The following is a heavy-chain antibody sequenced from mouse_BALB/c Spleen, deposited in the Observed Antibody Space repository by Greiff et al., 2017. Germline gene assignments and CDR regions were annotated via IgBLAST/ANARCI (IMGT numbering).Heavy chain of an antibody. D-gene: IGHD2-3*01. Sequence: VQLQQPGAELVRPGASVKLSCKASGYTFTSYWINWVKQRPGQGLEWIGNIYPSDSYTNYNQKFKDKATLTVDKSSSTAYMQLSSPTSEDSAVYYCTRTGDGYWLDYWGQGTTLTVSS. CDR2: IYPSDSYT. CDR3: TRTGDGYWLDY. V-gene: IGHV1-69*02. J-gene: IGHJ2*01. CDR1: GYTFTSYW.